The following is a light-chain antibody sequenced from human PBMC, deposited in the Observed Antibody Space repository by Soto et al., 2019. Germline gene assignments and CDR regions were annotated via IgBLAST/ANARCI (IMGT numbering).Light chain of an antibody. V-gene: IGLV1-44*01. CDR1: SSNIGRNS. CDR3: AAWDDSLNEYV. Sequence: QSVLTQAPSESGTPGQRVTITCSGSSSNIGRNSVNWYQHLPGTAPKLLTHGNNHRPSGVPDRFSGSKSGTSASLAISGLQPEDEADYCCAAWDDSLNEYVFGDGTKVTVL. CDR2: GNN. J-gene: IGLJ1*01.